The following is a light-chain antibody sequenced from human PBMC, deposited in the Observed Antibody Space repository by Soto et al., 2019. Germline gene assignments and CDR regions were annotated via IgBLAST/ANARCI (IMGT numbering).Light chain of an antibody. J-gene: IGKJ1*01. Sequence: EIVMTQSPATLSVSPGERATLSCRASQSVSSDLAWYHQKPGQAPRLLIYGASTRATGIPARFSGSGSGTEFTLTINSLKSEDFAVYYCQQYNTWPRTLGQGTKVDIK. CDR1: QSVSSD. V-gene: IGKV3-15*01. CDR2: GAS. CDR3: QQYNTWPRT.